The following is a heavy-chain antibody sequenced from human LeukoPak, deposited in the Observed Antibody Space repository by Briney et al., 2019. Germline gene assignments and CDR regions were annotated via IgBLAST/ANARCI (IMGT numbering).Heavy chain of an antibody. CDR3: ARESLPVLVAVGGASRSWFDP. CDR2: INHSGST. D-gene: IGHD2-15*01. Sequence: PSETLSLTCAVYGGSFSGYYWSWIRQPPGKGLEWIGEINHSGSTNFNPSLKSRLTISVDTSKNQFSLNLSSVTAGVTAVYYCARESLPVLVAVGGASRSWFDPWGQGTLVTVSS. V-gene: IGHV4-34*01. CDR1: GGSFSGYY. J-gene: IGHJ5*02.